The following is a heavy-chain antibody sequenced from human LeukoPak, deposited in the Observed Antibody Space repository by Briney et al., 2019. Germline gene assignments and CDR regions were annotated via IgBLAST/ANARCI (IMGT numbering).Heavy chain of an antibody. CDR1: GGSFSGYY. J-gene: IGHJ5*02. CDR3: ARRVVRGWFDP. CDR2: INHSGST. V-gene: IGHV4-34*01. Sequence: PSETLSLTCAVYGGSFSGYYWSWIRRPPGKGLEWIGEINHSGSTNYNPSLKSRVTISVDTSKNQFSLKLSSVTAADTAVYYCARRVVRGWFDPWGQGTLVTVSS.